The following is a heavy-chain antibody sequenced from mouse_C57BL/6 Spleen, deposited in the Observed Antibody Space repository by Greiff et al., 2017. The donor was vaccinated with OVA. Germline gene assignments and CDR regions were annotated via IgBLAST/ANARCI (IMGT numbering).Heavy chain of an antibody. CDR3: ARHGGGDLYYAMDY. Sequence: EVKLVESGGDLVKPGGSLKLSCAASGFTFSSYGMSWVRQTPDKRLEWVATISSGGSYTYYPDSVKGRFTISSDNAKNTLYLQMSSRKSEDTAMYYCARHGGGDLYYAMDYWGQGTSVTVSS. D-gene: IGHD3-3*01. CDR2: ISSGGSYT. V-gene: IGHV5-6*02. CDR1: GFTFSSYG. J-gene: IGHJ4*01.